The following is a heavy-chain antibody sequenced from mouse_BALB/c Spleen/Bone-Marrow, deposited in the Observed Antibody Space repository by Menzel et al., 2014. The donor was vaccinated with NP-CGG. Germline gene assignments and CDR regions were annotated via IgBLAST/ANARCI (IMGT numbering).Heavy chain of an antibody. D-gene: IGHD2-4*01. CDR1: GFNIKDTY. Sequence: EVQLQQSGAELVKPGASVKLSCTASGFNIKDTYMHWVKQRPEQGLEWIGRIDPANGNTKYDPKFQGKATITADTSSNTAILQLNSRTPEDTAVYYCAMITMGAWFTCWCQGTLVTVSA. V-gene: IGHV14-3*02. J-gene: IGHJ3*01. CDR3: AMITMGAWFTC. CDR2: IDPANGNT.